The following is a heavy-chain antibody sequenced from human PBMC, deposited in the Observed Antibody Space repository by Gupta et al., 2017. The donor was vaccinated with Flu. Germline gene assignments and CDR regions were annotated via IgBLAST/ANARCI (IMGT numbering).Heavy chain of an antibody. J-gene: IGHJ4*01. Sequence: QVQLQASGPGLVKPSQTLSLTCTVSGGTINSGGYYWTWIRQHPGRGLEWIGKIYYSGRTDDNPSLKSRINISVDTAKKQVSLNLDSGTEAETAVYYWARYRESNILTRLGLREVWGQGTQVTGSS. D-gene: IGHD3-9*01. CDR2: IYYSGRT. CDR1: GGTINSGGYY. CDR3: ARYRESNILTRLGLREV. V-gene: IGHV4-31*03.